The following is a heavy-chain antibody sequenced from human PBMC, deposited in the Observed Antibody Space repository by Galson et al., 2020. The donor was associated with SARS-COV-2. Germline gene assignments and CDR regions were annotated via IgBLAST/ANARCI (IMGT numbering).Heavy chain of an antibody. J-gene: IGHJ4*02. D-gene: IGHD2-15*01. CDR3: AREGHCSGGHYEFDY. V-gene: IGHV4-59*01. Sequence: SETLSLTCAVSGGSISGYYWSWIRQPPGKGLEWVGYIYYTGSTNYNPSLKSRVTISMDTSKKLFSLKLTSVTAADTAVYYCAREGHCSGGHYEFDYWGQGALVTVSS. CDR2: IYYTGST. CDR1: GGSISGYY.